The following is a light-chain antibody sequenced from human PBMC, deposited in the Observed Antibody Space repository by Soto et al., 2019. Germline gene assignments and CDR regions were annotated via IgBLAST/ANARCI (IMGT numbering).Light chain of an antibody. V-gene: IGKV3-20*01. CDR1: QSLSNNF. CDR3: QDSSTSPWP. CDR2: GAS. J-gene: IGKJ1*01. Sequence: DIVLTQSPCTLSLSPVDRGSLSCGASQSLSNNFLAWYQQKPGQAPRLLISGASSRATGIPDRFRGSGSGTDFTLTISSLEPEDSAVYYCQDSSTSPWPFGQATKVDIK.